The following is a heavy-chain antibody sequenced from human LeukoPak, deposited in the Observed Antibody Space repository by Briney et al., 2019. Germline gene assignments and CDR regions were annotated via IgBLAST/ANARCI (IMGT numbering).Heavy chain of an antibody. J-gene: IGHJ5*02. CDR1: GGSFNGYY. CDR2: INHSGST. D-gene: IGHD3-3*02. Sequence: SETLSLTCAVYGGSFNGYYWSWIRQPPGKGLEWIGEINHSGSTYYNPSLKSRVTISVDTSKNQFSLKLSSVTAADTAVYYCARGRAFNWFDPWGQGTLVTVSS. V-gene: IGHV4-34*01. CDR3: ARGRAFNWFDP.